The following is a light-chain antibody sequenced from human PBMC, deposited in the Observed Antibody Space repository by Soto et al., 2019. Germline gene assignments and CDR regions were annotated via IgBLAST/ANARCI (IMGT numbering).Light chain of an antibody. CDR3: CSYAGSHTL. J-gene: IGLJ1*01. Sequence: QSVLTQPRSVSGSPGQSVTISCTGTTNDVGAYNYVSWYRQYPGKASTLMIYDVSKRPSGVPDRFSGSKSANTASLTISGLQAEDEADYYCCSYAGSHTLFGTGTKVTVL. CDR2: DVS. CDR1: TNDVGAYNY. V-gene: IGLV2-11*01.